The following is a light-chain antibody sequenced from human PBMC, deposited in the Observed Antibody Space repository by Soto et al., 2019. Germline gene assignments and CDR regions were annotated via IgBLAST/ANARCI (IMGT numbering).Light chain of an antibody. J-gene: IGKJ1*01. V-gene: IGKV1-17*01. CDR3: LHHNSYPWT. CDR2: AAS. Sequence: IKMTQSPSSLSASVGDRVNSTCRASQCIRNELGWDQQKPGKAPKRLIYAASSWQSGVPSRFSSSGSGTEFTLTISRLQPEYFASYYCLHHNSYPWTFGQGTKVEIK. CDR1: QCIRNE.